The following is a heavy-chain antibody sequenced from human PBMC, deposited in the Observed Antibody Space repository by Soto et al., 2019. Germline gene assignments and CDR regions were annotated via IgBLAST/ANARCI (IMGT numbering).Heavy chain of an antibody. CDR2: ISAHNGNT. D-gene: IGHD1-1*01. V-gene: IGHV1-18*01. J-gene: IGHJ4*02. CDR1: GYDFTTYG. CDR3: ARGRYGDY. Sequence: QVHLVQSGAEVKKPGASVKVSCKGSGYDFTTYGITWVRQAPGQGLEWMAWISAHNGNTDYAQKLQGRVTVTRDTSKRTAYMELRSLRSDDTAMYYCARGRYGDYWGQGALVTVSS.